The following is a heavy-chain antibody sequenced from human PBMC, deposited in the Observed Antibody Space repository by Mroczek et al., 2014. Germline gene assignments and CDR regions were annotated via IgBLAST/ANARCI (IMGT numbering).Heavy chain of an antibody. J-gene: IGHJ5*02. CDR2: INHSGST. V-gene: IGHV4-34*01. Sequence: QVQLVESGAGLLKPSETLSLTCAVYGGSFSGYYWSWIRQPPGKGLEWIGEINHSGSTNYNPSLKSRVTISVDTSKNQFSLKLSSVTAADTAVYYCARVRYSSSWLAFDPWGQGTLVTVSS. CDR3: ARVRYSSSWLAFDP. CDR1: GGSFSGYY. D-gene: IGHD6-13*01.